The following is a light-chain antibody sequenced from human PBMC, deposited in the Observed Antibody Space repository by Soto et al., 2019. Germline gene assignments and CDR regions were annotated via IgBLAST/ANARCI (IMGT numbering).Light chain of an antibody. V-gene: IGKV1-5*01. CDR3: QQYETFSGT. J-gene: IGKJ1*01. CDR2: DAS. CDR1: QSVSGW. Sequence: DIQRTHSPSTLSASVGDTVTVTCLASQSVSGWLAWYQQKPGEAPKLLIYDASALPRGVPSRFSGSGSGTKFTLTIASLQPDDFATYYCQQYETFSGTFGPGTKVDIK.